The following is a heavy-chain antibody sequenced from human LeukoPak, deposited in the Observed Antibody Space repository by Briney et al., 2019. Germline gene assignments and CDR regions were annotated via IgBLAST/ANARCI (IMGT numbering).Heavy chain of an antibody. CDR2: IYPCDSDT. V-gene: IGHV5-51*01. D-gene: IGHD1-26*01. Sequence: GESLNISGEASGYSFTSYWIAWVRQMRGKGLEWMGVIYPCDSDTRYSPSFQGQVTITADKPISTPYLQWSSLKASDTAMYYCARQLGATSPTWFDPWGQGTLVTVSS. J-gene: IGHJ5*02. CDR3: ARQLGATSPTWFDP. CDR1: GYSFTSYW.